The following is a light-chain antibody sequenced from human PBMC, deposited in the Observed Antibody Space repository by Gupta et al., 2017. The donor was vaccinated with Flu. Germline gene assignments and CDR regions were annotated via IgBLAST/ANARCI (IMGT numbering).Light chain of an antibody. J-gene: IGLJ2*01. CDR3: QYFATASIHVI. CDR1: SGSIVSAF. CDR2: VVY. V-gene: IGLV6-57*01. Sequence: TISCTRNSGSIVSAFEQWCQQRPGSSPKTVSHVVYHGPAGAPDRFSGFIDTSSNYASPQTNGLRPEEEADDYCQYFATASIHVIFGGGTKLTVL.